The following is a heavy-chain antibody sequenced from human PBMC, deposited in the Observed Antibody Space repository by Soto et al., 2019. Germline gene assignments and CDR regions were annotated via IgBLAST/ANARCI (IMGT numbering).Heavy chain of an antibody. CDR3: TRDRIGYCSSTSCYAFDY. D-gene: IGHD2-2*01. J-gene: IGHJ4*02. Sequence: PGGSLRLSCTASGFTFGDYAMSWFRQAPGKGLEWVGFIRSKAYGGTTEYAASVKGRFTISRDDSKSIAYLQMNSLKIEDTAVYYCTRDRIGYCSSTSCYAFDYWGQGTLVTVSS. CDR2: IRSKAYGGTT. CDR1: GFTFGDYA. V-gene: IGHV3-49*03.